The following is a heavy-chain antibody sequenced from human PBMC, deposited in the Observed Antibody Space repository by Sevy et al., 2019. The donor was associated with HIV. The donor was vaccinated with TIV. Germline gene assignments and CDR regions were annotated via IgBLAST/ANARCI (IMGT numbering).Heavy chain of an antibody. J-gene: IGHJ4*02. D-gene: IGHD2-21*02. Sequence: GGSLRLSCAASGFTFSDYDMHWVRQAPGKGLEWVAVMSHDGNYKNHADSVKVRFNISRDNFKNTLYLQMNSLRVEATSVYFCARLFSCGGDCYYLDYWGQGAPVTVSS. V-gene: IGHV3-30*04. CDR1: GFTFSDYD. CDR3: ARLFSCGGDCYYLDY. CDR2: MSHDGNYK.